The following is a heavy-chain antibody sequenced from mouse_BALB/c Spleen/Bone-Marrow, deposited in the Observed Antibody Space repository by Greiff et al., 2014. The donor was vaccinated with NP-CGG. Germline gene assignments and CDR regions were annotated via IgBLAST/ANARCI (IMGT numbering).Heavy chain of an antibody. J-gene: IGHJ1*01. V-gene: IGHV1-31*01. CDR3: ESRGEYFDV. CDR1: GYSFTGYY. CDR2: IYPYNGVS. Sequence: GPLKGAGPGLGKPGGSVKISCKAFGYSFTGYYMHWGKQSHGNSLDWIGYIYPYNGVSSYNQKFKGKATLTVDKSSSTAYMELRSLTSDDSAVYYCESRGEYFDVWGAGTTVTVSS.